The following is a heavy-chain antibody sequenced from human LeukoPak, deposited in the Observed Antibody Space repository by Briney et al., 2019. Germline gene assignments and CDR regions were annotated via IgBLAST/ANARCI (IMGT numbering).Heavy chain of an antibody. CDR1: GFIFSSYW. J-gene: IGHJ4*02. CDR3: ARSHYYGSGSYYKGFDY. V-gene: IGHV3-7*01. Sequence: GGSLRLSCAASGFIFSSYWMSWVRQAPGKGLEWVANIKQDGSEKYYVDSVKGRFTISRDNAKNSLYLQMNSLRAEDTAVYYCARSHYYGSGSYYKGFDYWGQGTLVTVSS. CDR2: IKQDGSEK. D-gene: IGHD3-10*01.